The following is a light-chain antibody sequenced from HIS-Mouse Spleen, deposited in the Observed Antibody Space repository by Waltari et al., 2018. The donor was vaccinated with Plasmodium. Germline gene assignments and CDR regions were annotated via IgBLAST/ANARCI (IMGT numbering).Light chain of an antibody. J-gene: IGKJ3*01. Sequence: DIQMTQSPSSLSASVGDRVTITCQASQDISNYLNWYKQKPGKAPKLLIYDASNLETGVPSRFSGSGSGTDFTFTISSLQPEDIATYDCQQYDNLPPAFTFGPGTKVDIK. CDR2: DAS. CDR3: QQYDNLPPAFT. CDR1: QDISNY. V-gene: IGKV1-33*01.